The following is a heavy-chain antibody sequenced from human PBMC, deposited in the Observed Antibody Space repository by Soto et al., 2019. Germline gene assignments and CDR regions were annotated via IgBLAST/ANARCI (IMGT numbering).Heavy chain of an antibody. V-gene: IGHV3-30-3*01. D-gene: IGHD7-27*01. CDR2: ISYDGTNK. Sequence: PRGSLRLSCAASGFSFSISPMHWVRQAPGKGPEWVALISYDGTNKFYADSVKGRFTISRDNSKSTLYLQVDSLRPEDAAVYYCARDPKTSGGQHWAFNYFDSWGQGPLVTVSS. CDR3: ARDPKTSGGQHWAFNYFDS. CDR1: GFSFSISP. J-gene: IGHJ4*02.